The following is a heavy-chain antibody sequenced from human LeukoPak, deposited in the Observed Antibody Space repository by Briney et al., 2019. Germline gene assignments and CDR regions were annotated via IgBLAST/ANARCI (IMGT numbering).Heavy chain of an antibody. CDR1: GFTFSSYS. CDR2: ISSSSSYI. CDR3: ARSPPNMVRGVPFDY. D-gene: IGHD3-10*01. J-gene: IGHJ4*02. V-gene: IGHV3-21*01. Sequence: GGSLRLSCAASGFTFSSYSMNWVRQAPGKGLEWVSSISSSSSYIYYADSVKGRFTISRDNAKNSLYLQMNSLRAEDTAVYYCARSPPNMVRGVPFDYWGQGTLVTVSS.